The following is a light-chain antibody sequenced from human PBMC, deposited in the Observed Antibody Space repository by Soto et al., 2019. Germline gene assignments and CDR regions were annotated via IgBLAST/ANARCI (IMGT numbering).Light chain of an antibody. CDR1: QSVSNY. CDR2: DAS. Sequence: EIVLTQSPATLSLSPGERATLSCRASQSVSNYLAWYQQKPGQAPRLLIYDASNRATGIPARFSGSGSGTDFTLTIHSLEPEDVAVYYCQQRSDWPPLPFGGGTKVEIK. V-gene: IGKV3-11*01. CDR3: QQRSDWPPLP. J-gene: IGKJ4*01.